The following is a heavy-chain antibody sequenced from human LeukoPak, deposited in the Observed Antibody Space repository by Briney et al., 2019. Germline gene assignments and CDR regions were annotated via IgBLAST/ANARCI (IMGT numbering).Heavy chain of an antibody. J-gene: IGHJ6*02. V-gene: IGHV3-23*01. CDR3: AKDWIAARSYYYGMDV. D-gene: IGHD6-6*01. Sequence: AGKSLRLSCAASGFTFSNYAMHWVRQAPGKGLEWVSAISGSGGSTYYADSVKGRFTISRDNSKNTLYLQMNSLRAEDTAVYYCAKDWIAARSYYYGMDVWGQGTTVTVSS. CDR1: GFTFSNYA. CDR2: ISGSGGST.